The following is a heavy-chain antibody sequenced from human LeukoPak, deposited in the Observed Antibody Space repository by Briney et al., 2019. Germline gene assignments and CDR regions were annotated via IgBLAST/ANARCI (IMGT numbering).Heavy chain of an antibody. CDR2: ISAYNGNT. D-gene: IGHD3-10*01. CDR3: ARDPVDYYYGSGSYYDFDY. V-gene: IGHV1-18*01. CDR1: GYTFTSYG. J-gene: IGHJ4*02. Sequence: GASVKVSCKASGYTFTSYGISWVRQAPGQGLEWMGWISAYNGNTNYAQKLQGRVTMTTDTSTSTAYMELRSLRSDDTAVYYCARDPVDYYYGSGSYYDFDYWGQGTLVTVSS.